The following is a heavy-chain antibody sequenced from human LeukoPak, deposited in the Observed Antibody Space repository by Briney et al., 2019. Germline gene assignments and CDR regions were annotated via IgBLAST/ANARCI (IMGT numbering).Heavy chain of an antibody. CDR3: ARDPQKAAAGSRKHWYFDL. Sequence: EASVKVSCKASGGTFSSYAISWVRQAPGQGLEWMGGIIPIFGTANYAQKFQGRVTITTDESTSTAYMELSSLRSEDTAVYYCARDPQKAAAGSRKHWYFDLWGRGTLVTVSS. CDR1: GGTFSSYA. J-gene: IGHJ2*01. CDR2: IIPIFGTA. D-gene: IGHD6-13*01. V-gene: IGHV1-69*05.